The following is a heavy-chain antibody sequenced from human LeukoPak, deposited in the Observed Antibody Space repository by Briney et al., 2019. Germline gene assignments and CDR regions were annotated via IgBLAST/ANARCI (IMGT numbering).Heavy chain of an antibody. CDR2: IYYSGST. Sequence: SETLSLTCTVSGGSISSYYWSWIRQPPGKGLEWIGYIYYSGSTYYNPSLKSRVTISVDTSKNQFSLKLSSVTAADTAVYYCATGDSSKFDYWGQGTLVTVSS. D-gene: IGHD3-22*01. V-gene: IGHV4-59*01. CDR1: GGSISSYY. CDR3: ATGDSSKFDY. J-gene: IGHJ4*02.